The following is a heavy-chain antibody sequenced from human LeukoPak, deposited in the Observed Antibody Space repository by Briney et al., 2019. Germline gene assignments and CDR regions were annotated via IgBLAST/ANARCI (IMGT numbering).Heavy chain of an antibody. CDR1: GYTFTSYG. D-gene: IGHD3-3*01. J-gene: IGHJ6*02. CDR2: ISAYNGNT. CDR3: ARDKVRYDFWSGYSPDEYYYYGMDV. V-gene: IGHV1-18*01. Sequence: GASVKVSCKASGYTFTSYGISWVRQAPGQGLEWMGWISAYNGNTNYAQKLQGRVTMTTDTSTSTAYMELRSLRSDDTAVYYRARDKVRYDFWSGYSPDEYYYYGMDVWGQGTTVTVSS.